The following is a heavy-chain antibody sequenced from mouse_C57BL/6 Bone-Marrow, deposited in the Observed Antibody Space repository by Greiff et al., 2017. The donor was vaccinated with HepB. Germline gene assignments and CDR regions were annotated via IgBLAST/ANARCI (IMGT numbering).Heavy chain of an antibody. V-gene: IGHV1-81*01. CDR2: IYPRSGNT. J-gene: IGHJ1*03. CDR1: GYTFTSYG. Sequence: QVQLQQPGAELARPGASVKLSCKASGYTFTSYGISWVKQRTGQGLEWIGEIYPRSGNTYYNEKFKGKATLTADKSSSTAYMELRSLTSEDSAVYFSARYPFWYFDVWGTGTTVTVSS. CDR3: ARYPFWYFDV.